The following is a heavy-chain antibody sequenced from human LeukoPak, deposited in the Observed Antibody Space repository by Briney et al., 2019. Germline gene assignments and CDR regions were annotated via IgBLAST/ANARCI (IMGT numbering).Heavy chain of an antibody. CDR1: GFTFRNYG. CDR2: IRYDGADE. Sequence: GGSLRLSXAASGFTFRNYGMHWVRQAPGKGLEWVTFIRYDGADEYYADSVKGRFTISRDDSKNTVFLQMNTLRVEDTAVYYCARGYTYFAYWGQGTLVTVSS. J-gene: IGHJ4*02. V-gene: IGHV3-30*02. D-gene: IGHD3-16*02. CDR3: ARGYTYFAY.